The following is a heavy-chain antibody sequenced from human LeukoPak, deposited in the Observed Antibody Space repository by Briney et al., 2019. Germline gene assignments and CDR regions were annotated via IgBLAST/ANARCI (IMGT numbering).Heavy chain of an antibody. V-gene: IGHV1-2*02. Sequence: ASVKVSCKASGYMFTGYYMHWVRQAPGQGLEWMGWINPNSGGTNYAQKFQGRVTMTRDTSISTAYMDLNRLRSDDTAVYYCASVVAVTGTPVYYMDVWGKGTTVIVSS. D-gene: IGHD6-19*01. CDR1: GYMFTGYY. CDR2: INPNSGGT. J-gene: IGHJ6*03. CDR3: ASVVAVTGTPVYYMDV.